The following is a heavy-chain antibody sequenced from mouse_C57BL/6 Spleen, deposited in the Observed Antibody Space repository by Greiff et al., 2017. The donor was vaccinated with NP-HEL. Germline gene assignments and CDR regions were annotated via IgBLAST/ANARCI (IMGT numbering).Heavy chain of an antibody. Sequence: ESGPGLVKPSQSLSLTCSVTGYSITSGYYWNWIRQFPGNKLEWMGYISYDGSTNYNPSLKNRTSITRDTSKNQFFLKLNSVTTEDTATYYCASYDYDRPFAYWGQGTLVTVSA. J-gene: IGHJ3*01. CDR1: GYSITSGYY. CDR3: ASYDYDRPFAY. V-gene: IGHV3-6*01. D-gene: IGHD2-4*01. CDR2: ISYDGST.